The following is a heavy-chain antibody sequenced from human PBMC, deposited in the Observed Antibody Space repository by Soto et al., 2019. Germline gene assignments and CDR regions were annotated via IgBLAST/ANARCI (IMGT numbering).Heavy chain of an antibody. J-gene: IGHJ6*02. CDR1: GGSVSSGVFS. Sequence: QLKLQESCSGVVKPSQTLSLTCAVSGGSVSSGVFSWNWIRQPPGQGLEWIGYISHGGSPHYTPSLRGRVSISVDRSTNVISLNLTSMTPADTAVYFCARGHYYYAMDVWGQGTTVTVSS. CDR3: ARGHYYYAMDV. CDR2: ISHGGSP. V-gene: IGHV4-30-2*01.